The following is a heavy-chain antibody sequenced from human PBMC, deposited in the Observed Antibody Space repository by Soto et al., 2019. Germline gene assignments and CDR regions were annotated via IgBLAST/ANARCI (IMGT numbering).Heavy chain of an antibody. CDR2: IYYSGST. J-gene: IGHJ5*02. CDR3: ARGFQESSGWYEGWFDP. D-gene: IGHD6-19*01. V-gene: IGHV4-59*01. CDR1: GGSISSYY. Sequence: SSETLSLTCTVSGGSISSYYWSWIRQPPGKGLEWIGYIYYSGSTNYNPSLKSRVTISVDTSKNQFSLKLSSVTAADTAVYYCARGFQESSGWYEGWFDPWGQGTLVTVSS.